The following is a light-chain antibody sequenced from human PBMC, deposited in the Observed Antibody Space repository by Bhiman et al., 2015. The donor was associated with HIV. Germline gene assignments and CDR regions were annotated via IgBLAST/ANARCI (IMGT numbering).Light chain of an antibody. Sequence: QSALTQPASVSGSPGQSITISCTGTSSDVGGYNYVSWYQQYPGKAPKLMIYDVSNRPSGVPNRFSGSKSDNTASLTISGLQAEDEADYYCSSYTTTTSAGVFGGGTTLTVL. CDR3: SSYTTTTSAGV. CDR2: DVS. V-gene: IGLV2-14*03. CDR1: SSDVGGYNY. J-gene: IGLJ3*02.